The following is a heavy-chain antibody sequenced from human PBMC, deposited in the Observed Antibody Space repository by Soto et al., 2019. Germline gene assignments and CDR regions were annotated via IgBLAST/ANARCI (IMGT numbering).Heavy chain of an antibody. CDR3: ARDRGSYPY. V-gene: IGHV3-20*04. Sequence: GGSLRLSCVDSGFTFSSYTMNWVRQAPGKGLEWVSCINRNSGSIGYADSVKGRFTISRDNAKNSLYLQMNSLRAEDTALYYCARDRGSYPYWGQGTLVTVSS. CDR2: INRNSGSI. CDR1: GFTFSSYT. D-gene: IGHD1-26*01. J-gene: IGHJ4*02.